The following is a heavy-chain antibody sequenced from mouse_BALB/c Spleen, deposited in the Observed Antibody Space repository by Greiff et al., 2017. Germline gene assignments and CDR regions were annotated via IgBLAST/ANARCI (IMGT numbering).Heavy chain of an antibody. D-gene: IGHD1-1*01. CDR3: AIHCYSVYYAMDY. CDR2: IYPYNGGT. Sequence: VQLQQSGPELVKPGASVKISCKASGYTFTDYNMHWVKQSHGKSLEWIGYIYPYNGGTGYNQKFKSKATLTVDNSSSTAYMELRSLTSEDSAVYYCAIHCYSVYYAMDYWGQGTSVTVSA. V-gene: IGHV1S29*02. J-gene: IGHJ4*01. CDR1: GYTFTDYN.